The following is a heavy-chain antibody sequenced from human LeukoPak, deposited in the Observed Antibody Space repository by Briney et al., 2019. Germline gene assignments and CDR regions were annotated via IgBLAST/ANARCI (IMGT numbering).Heavy chain of an antibody. J-gene: IGHJ4*02. CDR1: GGSISSTIYY. D-gene: IGHD5-24*01. V-gene: IGHV4-39*07. CDR2: IYDGGST. Sequence: SETLSLTCTVSGGSISSTIYYWAWIRQPPGKGLEWIGLIYDGGSTYYNPSLKSRVSISLDMSKNHVSLKLNSVTSPDTAVYYCARAGPRREGYNFDYWGQGTLVTVSS. CDR3: ARAGPRREGYNFDY.